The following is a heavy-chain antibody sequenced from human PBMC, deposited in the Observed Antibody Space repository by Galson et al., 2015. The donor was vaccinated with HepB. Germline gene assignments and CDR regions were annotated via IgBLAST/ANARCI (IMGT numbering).Heavy chain of an antibody. J-gene: IGHJ5*02. Sequence: SLRLSCAASGLIVSSNYMTWVRQAPGKGLEWVSVIFSGGTTYYADSVKGRFTISRDSSKNTLYLQMNSLRADDTAVYYCARVWSGYVNWLDPWGQGTLVTVSS. V-gene: IGHV3-53*01. CDR2: IFSGGTT. CDR3: ARVWSGYVNWLDP. CDR1: GLIVSSNY. D-gene: IGHD3-3*01.